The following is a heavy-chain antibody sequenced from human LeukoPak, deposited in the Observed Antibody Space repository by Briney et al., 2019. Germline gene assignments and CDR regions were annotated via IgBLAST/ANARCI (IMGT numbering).Heavy chain of an antibody. D-gene: IGHD2-2*01. J-gene: IGHJ5*02. CDR2: ITSSGDGT. Sequence: GGSLRLSCAASGFTFSIYAMSWVRQAPGKGLQWVSSITSSGDGTYYADSVKGRFTISGDNSENMLYLQMNSLRAEDTAVYYCAKDFFVVVPAANWFDPWGQGTLVTVSS. V-gene: IGHV3-23*01. CDR1: GFTFSIYA. CDR3: AKDFFVVVPAANWFDP.